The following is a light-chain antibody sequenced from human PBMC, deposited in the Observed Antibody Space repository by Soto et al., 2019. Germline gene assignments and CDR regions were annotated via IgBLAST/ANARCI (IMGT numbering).Light chain of an antibody. CDR1: QSVNRT. CDR2: VAS. CDR3: QQYPRSGT. J-gene: IGKJ4*02. Sequence: YTATVSGSKGERATXSCRASQSVNRTVAWYQQKPGHSPSLLFSVASNISTGIPDRFGRSEYGTDLTLDIGRHMREDFAVYYWQQYPRSGTFGEGSKVDI. V-gene: IGKV3-20*01.